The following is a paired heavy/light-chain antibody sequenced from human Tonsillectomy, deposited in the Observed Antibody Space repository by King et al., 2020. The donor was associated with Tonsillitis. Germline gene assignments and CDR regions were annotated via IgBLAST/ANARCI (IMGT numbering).Heavy chain of an antibody. CDR2: IRDSGSTT. D-gene: IGHD6-19*01. CDR1: GFTFSTYA. J-gene: IGHJ4*02. CDR3: AKDRSGASGPFDF. Sequence: EVQLLESGGGLVQPGGSLRLSCTASGFTFSTYAMSWVRQGPGKGLEWVSAIRDSGSTTYYADSVKGRFIISRDNSKNTLFLQMHSLGAEDTALYYCAKDRSGASGPFDFWGQGTPVTVSS. V-gene: IGHV3-23*01.
Light chain of an antibody. J-gene: IGKJ1*01. CDR2: AAS. Sequence: AIRMTQSPSSFSASAGDRVTITCRASQDISSYFAWYQQKPGKAPKLLIYAASSLQSGVPSRFSGSGSGTNFTLTISCLQSEDFATYYCQQYYTYPRTFGQGTRVEIK. V-gene: IGKV1-8*01. CDR1: QDISSY. CDR3: QQYYTYPRT.